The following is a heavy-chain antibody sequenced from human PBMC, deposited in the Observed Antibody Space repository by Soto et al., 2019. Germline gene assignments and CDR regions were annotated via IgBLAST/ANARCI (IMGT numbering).Heavy chain of an antibody. Sequence: QITLKESGPTLVKPTQTLTLTCTFSGFSLSTSGVGVGWIRQPPGKALEWLALIYLDDDKRYTPSLNSRPTSTNDASKHRAVLTMTNTDPVDTARYSCAVSRDTVIGVDDGGPGTLATVSS. V-gene: IGHV2-5*02. D-gene: IGHD2-21*01. CDR1: GFSLSTSGVG. J-gene: IGHJ4*02. CDR3: AVSRDTVIGVDD. CDR2: IYLDDDK.